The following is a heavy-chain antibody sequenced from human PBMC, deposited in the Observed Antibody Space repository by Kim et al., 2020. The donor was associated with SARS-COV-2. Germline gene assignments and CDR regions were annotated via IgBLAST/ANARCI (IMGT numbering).Heavy chain of an antibody. CDR1: GFTFSSYA. D-gene: IGHD6-6*01. J-gene: IGHJ1*01. V-gene: IGHV3-30-3*01. CDR3: ARDISGYSSSSHIAH. CDR2: ISYDGSNK. Sequence: GGSLRLSCAASGFTFSSYAMHWVRQAPGKGLEWVAVISYDGSNKYYADSVKGRFTISRDNSKNTLYLQMNSLRAEDTAVYYCARDISGYSSSSHIAHWG.